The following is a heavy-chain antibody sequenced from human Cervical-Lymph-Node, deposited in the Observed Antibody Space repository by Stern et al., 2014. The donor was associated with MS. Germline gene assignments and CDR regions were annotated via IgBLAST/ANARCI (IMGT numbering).Heavy chain of an antibody. CDR2: ISPYIGNP. J-gene: IGHJ4*02. D-gene: IGHD4-11*01. CDR3: ARDDDYTRRAIDY. Sequence: QIQLVYSGAEVKKPGASVNVSCKTSGYTFSYYAISWPRPAPGQGLEWVGWISPYIGNPNFVQKLPGRVAMTTDTSTSTAYMERRSLRSDDTAVYYCARDDDYTRRAIDYWGQGTLVTVSA. V-gene: IGHV1-18*01. CDR1: GYTFSYYA.